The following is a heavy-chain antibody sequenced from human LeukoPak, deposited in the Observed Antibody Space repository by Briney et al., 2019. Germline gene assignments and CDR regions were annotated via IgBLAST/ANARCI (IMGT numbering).Heavy chain of an antibody. J-gene: IGHJ5*02. CDR1: GFTFSSFW. V-gene: IGHV3-7*01. D-gene: IGHD3-22*01. CDR3: AKEAYYDSSGYYSAGDLFDP. CDR2: IKEDGSEK. Sequence: GGSLRLSCATSGFTFSSFWMTWVRQAPGKGLEWVANIKEDGSEKYYVDSVEGRFTISRDNAKNSLYLQMNSLRAEDTAVYYCAKEAYYDSSGYYSAGDLFDPWGQGTLVTVSS.